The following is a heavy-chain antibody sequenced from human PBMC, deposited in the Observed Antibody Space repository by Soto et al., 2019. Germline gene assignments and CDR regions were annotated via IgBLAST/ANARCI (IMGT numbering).Heavy chain of an antibody. D-gene: IGHD6-6*01. J-gene: IGHJ4*02. V-gene: IGHV1-69*13. CDR3: ASDRTAYSSSSYFDY. Sequence: SVKVSCKASGGTFSSYAISWVRQAPGQGLEWMGGIIPIFGTANYAQKFQGRVTITADESTSTAYMELSSLRSEDTAVYYCASDRTAYSSSSYFDYWGQGTLVTVSS. CDR2: IIPIFGTA. CDR1: GGTFSSYA.